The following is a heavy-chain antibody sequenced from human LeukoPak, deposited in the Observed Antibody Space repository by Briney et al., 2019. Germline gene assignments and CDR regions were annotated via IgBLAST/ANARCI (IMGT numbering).Heavy chain of an antibody. CDR3: ARDQAATNTQVRFCLD. CDR1: GYTFTSYG. CDR2: ISAYNGNT. V-gene: IGHV1-18*01. J-gene: IGHJ4*02. D-gene: IGHD3-9*01. Sequence: ASVKVSCKASGYTFTSYGISWVRQAPGQGLEWMGWISAYNGNTNYAQKLQGRVTMTTDTSRSTAYMELRGLISDDTAVYYCARDQAATNTQVRFCLDWGQGTLVTVSS.